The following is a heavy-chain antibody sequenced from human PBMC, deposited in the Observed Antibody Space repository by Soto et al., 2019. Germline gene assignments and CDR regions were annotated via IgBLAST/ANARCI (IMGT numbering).Heavy chain of an antibody. CDR3: AREDSSGYYAFDI. D-gene: IGHD3-22*01. V-gene: IGHV3-53*01. CDR1: GFTVSSNY. Sequence: GGSLRLSCAASGFTVSSNYMSWVRQTPGKGLEWVSVIYSGGSTYYADSVKGRFTISRDNSKNTLYLQMNSLRAEDTAVYYCAREDSSGYYAFDIWGQGTMVTVSS. CDR2: IYSGGST. J-gene: IGHJ3*02.